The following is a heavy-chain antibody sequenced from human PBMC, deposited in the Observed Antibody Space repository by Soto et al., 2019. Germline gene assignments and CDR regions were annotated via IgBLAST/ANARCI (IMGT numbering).Heavy chain of an antibody. CDR1: GYSISSGYN. J-gene: IGHJ6*02. V-gene: IGHV4-38-2*02. Sequence: PSETLSLTCAVSGYSISSGYNWGWIRQPPGKGLEWIGSVYRTGSTYYNSSLKSRVTISVDTSKNQFSLKLKDVTAADTAVYYCARDGPYGMDVWGQGTKVTVSS. CDR3: ARDGPYGMDV. CDR2: VYRTGST.